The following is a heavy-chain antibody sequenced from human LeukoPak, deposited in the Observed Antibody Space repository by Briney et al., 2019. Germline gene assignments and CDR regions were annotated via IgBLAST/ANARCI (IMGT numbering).Heavy chain of an antibody. CDR1: GGSINSDR. CDR2: IYYVGSI. V-gene: IGHV4-59*01. Sequence: PSETLSLTCTVSGGSINSDRWNWVRQSPGKGLEWIGYIYYVGSINYNPSLESRVTMSIDRSMNQFSLKLSSVTAADTAVYYCARGGYYGSGNDFRFDPWGQGTLVTVSS. CDR3: ARGGYYGSGNDFRFDP. D-gene: IGHD3-10*01. J-gene: IGHJ5*02.